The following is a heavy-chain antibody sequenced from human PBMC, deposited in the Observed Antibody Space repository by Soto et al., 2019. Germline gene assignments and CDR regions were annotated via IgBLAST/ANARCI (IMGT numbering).Heavy chain of an antibody. CDR2: INPSGGST. CDR3: ARASVAGAYFDY. V-gene: IGHV1-46*01. Sequence: QVQLVQSGAEVKKPGASAKVSCKASGYTFTSYYMHWVRQAPGQGLEWMGIINPSGGSTSYAQKFQGRVTMTRDTSTSTVYMELSSLRSEDTAVYYCARASVAGAYFDYWGQGTLVTVSS. D-gene: IGHD6-19*01. CDR1: GYTFTSYY. J-gene: IGHJ4*02.